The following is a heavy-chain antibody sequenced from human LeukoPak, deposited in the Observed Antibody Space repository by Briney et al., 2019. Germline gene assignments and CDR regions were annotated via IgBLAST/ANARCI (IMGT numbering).Heavy chain of an antibody. CDR3: AREGGPYRPLDY. Sequence: PSETLSLTCTVSGGSISGYYWSWIRQPPGKGLEWIGYIYYSGSTNYNPSLNSRVTISVDTSKNQFSLTLSSVTAADTAVYYCAREGGPYRPLDYSGQGTLVTVSS. J-gene: IGHJ4*02. CDR1: GGSISGYY. V-gene: IGHV4-59*12. CDR2: IYYSGST.